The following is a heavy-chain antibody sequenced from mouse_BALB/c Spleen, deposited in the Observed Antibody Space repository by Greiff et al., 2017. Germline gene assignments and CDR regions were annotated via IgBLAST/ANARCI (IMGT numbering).Heavy chain of an antibody. CDR3: ARGDDGYYGYFDY. J-gene: IGHJ2*01. D-gene: IGHD2-3*01. Sequence: EVQVVESGGGLVKPGGSLKLSCAASGFTFSDYYMYWVRQTPEKRLEWVATISDGGSYTYYPDSVKGRFTISRDNAKNNLYLQMSSLKSEDTAMYYCARGDDGYYGYFDYWGQGTTLTVSS. CDR2: ISDGGSYT. V-gene: IGHV5-4*02. CDR1: GFTFSDYY.